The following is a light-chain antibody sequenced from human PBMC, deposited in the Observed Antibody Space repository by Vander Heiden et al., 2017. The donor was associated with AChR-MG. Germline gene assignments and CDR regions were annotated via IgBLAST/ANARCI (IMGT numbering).Light chain of an antibody. CDR3: QQTYITPIT. CDR1: QTISTQ. CDR2: AAP. Sequence: IQITQSPSSLTASVRDRVTIPCRASQTISTQLNWSPPQPGKAPRLMFYAAPSWHGGVQSRFSGSGAGKGFTLTICGWQAEDCATYYCQQTYITPITLGGGTEVEIK. V-gene: IGKV1-39*01. J-gene: IGKJ4*01.